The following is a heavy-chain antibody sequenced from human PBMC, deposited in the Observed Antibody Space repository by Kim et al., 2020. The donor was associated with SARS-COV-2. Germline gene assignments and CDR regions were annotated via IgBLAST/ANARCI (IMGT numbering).Heavy chain of an antibody. J-gene: IGHJ6*02. V-gene: IGHV3-30*04. Sequence: GGSLRLSCAASGFTFSSYAMHWVRQAPGKGLEWVAVISYDGSNKYYADSVKGRFTISRDNSKNTLYLQMNSLRAEDTAVYYCARGPYNHYGMDVWGQGTTVTVSS. CDR2: ISYDGSNK. CDR1: GFTFSSYA. CDR3: ARGPYNHYGMDV.